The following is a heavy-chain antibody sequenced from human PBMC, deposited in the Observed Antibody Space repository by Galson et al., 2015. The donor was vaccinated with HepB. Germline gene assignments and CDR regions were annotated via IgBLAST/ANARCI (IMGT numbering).Heavy chain of an antibody. CDR2: ISDAGTTQ. CDR3: AKDVVGNTFYYGMDV. CDR1: GFRFSDYE. J-gene: IGHJ6*02. Sequence: SLRLSCAGTGFRFSDYEMNWVRQTPGRGLEWISYISDAGTTQKYAEFVKGRFTISRDNSKNTMYLQMNSLRAEDSAVYYCAKDVVGNTFYYGMDVWGQGTTVTVSS. V-gene: IGHV3-48*03. D-gene: IGHD2-21*01.